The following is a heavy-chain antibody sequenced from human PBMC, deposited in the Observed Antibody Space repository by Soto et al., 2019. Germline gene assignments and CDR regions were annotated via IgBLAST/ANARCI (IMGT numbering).Heavy chain of an antibody. V-gene: IGHV1-3*01. CDR2: INAGNGNT. J-gene: IGHJ5*02. D-gene: IGHD6-19*01. CDR1: GYTFTGYA. Sequence: SVKVSCKASGYTFTGYAMHWVRQAPVQRREWMGWINAGNGNTKYSQKFQCRVTITRATSASTAYMELRSLRSEDTAVYSCERGAVAGYNRFDPWRQGTLVTVPS. CDR3: ERGAVAGYNRFDP.